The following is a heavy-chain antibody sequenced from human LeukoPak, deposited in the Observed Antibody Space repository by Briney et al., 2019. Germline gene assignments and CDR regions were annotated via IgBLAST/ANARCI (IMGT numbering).Heavy chain of an antibody. CDR2: IYYSGST. Sequence: KPSETLSLTCTVSGGSISSSSYYWGWIRQPPGKGLEWIGSIYYSGSTYYNPSLKSRVTISVDTSKNQFSLKLSSVTAADTAVYYCARRIAVAGYFDYWGQGTLVTVSS. CDR3: ARRIAVAGYFDY. J-gene: IGHJ4*02. D-gene: IGHD6-13*01. V-gene: IGHV4-39*01. CDR1: GGSISSSSYY.